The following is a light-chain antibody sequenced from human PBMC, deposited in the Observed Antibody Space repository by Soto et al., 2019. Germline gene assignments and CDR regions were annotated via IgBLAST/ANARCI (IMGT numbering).Light chain of an antibody. CDR2: KTT. V-gene: IGKV1-5*03. CDR1: QILTMW. CDR3: QHWTAYSWK. Sequence: DIHMTQSPSTLSASVGDRVTITSRASQILTMWLAWYQQKPGKAPNLLLYKTTSVESGVLSSFSGSGSGTEFNLTIFSLQPDDFATYYCQHWTAYSWKFGQGTKVEVK. J-gene: IGKJ1*01.